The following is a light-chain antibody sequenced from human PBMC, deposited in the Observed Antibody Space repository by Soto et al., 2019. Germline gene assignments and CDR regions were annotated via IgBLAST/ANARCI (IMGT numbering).Light chain of an antibody. V-gene: IGLV2-23*01. J-gene: IGLJ1*01. Sequence: QSVLTQAPSVSGIPGQSVTISCTGTNSDVGTHNLVSWYQQHPGKAPKLIIYEGTKRPSGVSNRFSGSKSGNTASLTISGLQAEDEADYYCCSYALLFGTGTKVTVL. CDR2: EGT. CDR3: CSYALL. CDR1: NSDVGTHNL.